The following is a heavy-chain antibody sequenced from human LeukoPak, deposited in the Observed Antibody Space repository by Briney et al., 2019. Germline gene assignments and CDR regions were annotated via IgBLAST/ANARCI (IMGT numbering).Heavy chain of an antibody. D-gene: IGHD5-12*01. CDR3: ARDLGYSGFDWAP. CDR2: INHSGRT. J-gene: IGHJ5*02. CDR1: GGSFSGYY. V-gene: IGHV4-34*01. Sequence: SETLSLTCAVSGGSFSGYYWTWIRQPPGKGLEWIGEINHSGRTNYNPSLKGRVTISVDTSKNQFSLNLTSVTAADAAVYYCARDLGYSGFDWAPWGQGTLVTVSS.